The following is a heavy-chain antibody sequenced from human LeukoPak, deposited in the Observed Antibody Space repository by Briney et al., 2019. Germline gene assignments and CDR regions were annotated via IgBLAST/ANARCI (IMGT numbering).Heavy chain of an antibody. CDR2: FDPEDGET. CDR1: GYTLTELS. V-gene: IGHV1-24*01. CDR3: AIGIEGQQLVGTRYYYYGMDV. Sequence: ASVKVSCKVSGYTLTELSMHWVRQAPGKGLEWMGGFDPEDGETIYAQKFQGRVTMTEDTSTDTAYMELSGLRSEDTAVYYCAIGIEGQQLVGTRYYYYGMDVWGQGTTVTVSS. J-gene: IGHJ6*02. D-gene: IGHD6-13*01.